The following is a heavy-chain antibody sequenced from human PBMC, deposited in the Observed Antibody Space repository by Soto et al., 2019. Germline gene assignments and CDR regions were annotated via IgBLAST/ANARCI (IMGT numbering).Heavy chain of an antibody. Sequence: QVQLVQSGAEVKKPGASVKVSCKASGYTFTSYGISWVRQAPGQGLEWMGWINPYNGNTNYAQKLQGRVTMTTDTSTNTAYMELRSLRYADTAVYYCASDWFGIDYWGQGTLVTVSS. CDR3: ASDWFGIDY. V-gene: IGHV1-18*01. D-gene: IGHD3-16*01. CDR1: GYTFTSYG. CDR2: INPYNGNT. J-gene: IGHJ4*02.